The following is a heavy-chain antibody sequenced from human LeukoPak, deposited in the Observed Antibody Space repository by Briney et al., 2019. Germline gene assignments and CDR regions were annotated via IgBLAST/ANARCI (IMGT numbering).Heavy chain of an antibody. V-gene: IGHV3-23*01. J-gene: IGHJ4*02. CDR1: GFTFSSYA. Sequence: GGSLRLSCAASGFTFSSYAMSWVRQAPGKGLEWVSAISGSGGSTYYADSVKGRFTISRDNSKNTLYLQMNSLRAEDTAVYYCTTVRRYYDNSGYYAYYFDYWGQGTLVTVSS. CDR3: TTVRRYYDNSGYYAYYFDY. CDR2: ISGSGGST. D-gene: IGHD3-22*01.